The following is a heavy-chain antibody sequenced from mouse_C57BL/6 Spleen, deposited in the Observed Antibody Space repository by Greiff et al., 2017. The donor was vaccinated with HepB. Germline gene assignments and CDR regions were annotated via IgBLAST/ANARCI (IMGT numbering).Heavy chain of an antibody. V-gene: IGHV1-81*01. D-gene: IGHD3-3*01. CDR3: ARKGLGGDGYWYFDV. CDR2: IYPRSGNT. CDR1: GYTFTSYG. J-gene: IGHJ1*03. Sequence: QVQLQQSGAELARPGASVKLSCKASGYTFTSYGISWVKQRTGQGLEWIGEIYPRSGNTYYNEKFKGKATLTADKSSSTAYMELRSLTSEDSAVYFWARKGLGGDGYWYFDVWGTGTTVTISS.